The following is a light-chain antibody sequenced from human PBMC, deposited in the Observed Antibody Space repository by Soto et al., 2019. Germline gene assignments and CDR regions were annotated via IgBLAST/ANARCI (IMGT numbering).Light chain of an antibody. CDR1: SSNIGSNT. J-gene: IGLJ2*01. CDR3: AAWDDSLNGVV. V-gene: IGLV1-44*01. Sequence: SVLTQPPSASGTPGQRVTISCSGSSSNIGSNTVNWYQQLPGTAPKLLIYSNNQRPSGVPDRFSRSKSGTSASLAISGLQSEAEADYYCAAWDDSLNGVVFGGGTKLTVL. CDR2: SNN.